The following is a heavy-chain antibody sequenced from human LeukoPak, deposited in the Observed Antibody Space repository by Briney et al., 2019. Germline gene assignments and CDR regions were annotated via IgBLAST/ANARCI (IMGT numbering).Heavy chain of an antibody. Sequence: SETLSLTCTVSGGSISSSSYYWGWIRQPPGKGLEWIGSTYYSGSTYYNPSLKSRVTISVDTSKNQFSLKLSSVTAADTAVYYCARQYGGAHIDYWGQGTLVTVSS. CDR2: TYYSGST. J-gene: IGHJ4*02. D-gene: IGHD3-16*01. V-gene: IGHV4-39*01. CDR1: GGSISSSSYY. CDR3: ARQYGGAHIDY.